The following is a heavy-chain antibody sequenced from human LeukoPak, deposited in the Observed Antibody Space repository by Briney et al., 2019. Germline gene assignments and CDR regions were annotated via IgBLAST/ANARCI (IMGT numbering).Heavy chain of an antibody. V-gene: IGHV1-2*06. Sequence: ASVKVSCKASGYTFTGYYMHWVRQAPGQGLEWMGRINPNSGGTNYAQKFQGRVTMTRDTSISTAYMELSWLRSDDTAVYYCAREPAYQGWYFDLWGRGTLVTVSS. D-gene: IGHD2-2*01. CDR3: AREPAYQGWYFDL. CDR2: INPNSGGT. J-gene: IGHJ2*01. CDR1: GYTFTGYY.